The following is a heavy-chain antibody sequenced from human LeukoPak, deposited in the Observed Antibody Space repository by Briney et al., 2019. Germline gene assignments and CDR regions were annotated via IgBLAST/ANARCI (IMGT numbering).Heavy chain of an antibody. D-gene: IGHD1-26*01. V-gene: IGHV3-30*04. CDR1: GFIFSNFA. CDR2: IAADGRDK. J-gene: IGHJ4*02. Sequence: TGRSLRLSCAASGFIFSNFAMHWVRQAPGKGLEWVAVIAADGRDKHHADSVKGRFTISRDNSKNTLYLQMNSLRAEDTAVYYCARDHEWGRAYFDYWGQGTLVTVSS. CDR3: ARDHEWGRAYFDY.